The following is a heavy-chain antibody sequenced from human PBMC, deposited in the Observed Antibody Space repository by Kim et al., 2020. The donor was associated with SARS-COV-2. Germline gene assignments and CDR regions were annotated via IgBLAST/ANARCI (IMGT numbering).Heavy chain of an antibody. V-gene: IGHV1-69*13. J-gene: IGHJ6*02. CDR2: IIPIFGTA. CDR1: GGTFSSYA. D-gene: IGHD3-10*01. CDR3: ARAMDYGPTLSEYGMDV. Sequence: SVKVSCKASGGTFSSYAISWVRQAPGQGLEWMGGIIPIFGTANYAQKFQGRVTITADESTSTAYMELSSLRSEDTAVYYCARAMDYGPTLSEYGMDVWGQGTTVTVSS.